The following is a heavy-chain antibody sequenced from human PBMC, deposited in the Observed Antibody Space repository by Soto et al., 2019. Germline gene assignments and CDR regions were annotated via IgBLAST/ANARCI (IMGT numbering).Heavy chain of an antibody. Sequence: GASVKVSCKASGYSFTNYGISWVRQAPGQGLEWMGWISGYSGDTNYAHKFQGRVTMTTDTSTSTAYMELRSLRSDDTAVYYCAREEHCTDSSCYRYYYFHYGMDVWGQGTTVTVS. V-gene: IGHV1-18*04. CDR3: AREEHCTDSSCYRYYYFHYGMDV. D-gene: IGHD2-8*02. J-gene: IGHJ6*02. CDR2: ISGYSGDT. CDR1: GYSFTNYG.